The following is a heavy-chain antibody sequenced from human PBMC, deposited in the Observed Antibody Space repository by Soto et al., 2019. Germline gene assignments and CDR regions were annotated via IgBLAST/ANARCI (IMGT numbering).Heavy chain of an antibody. D-gene: IGHD2-15*01. V-gene: IGHV2-5*02. Sequence: QITLKESGPTLVKPTQTLTLTCTFSGFSLRSSAVGVGWIRQPPGKALEWLARIYWDDDKRYSPSLKSRLTINNDTSKTQVVITKTNMDPVDTATYYCARRWGGGNDVNRCFDRWGRGTLVTVSS. J-gene: IGHJ2*01. CDR3: ARRWGGGNDVNRCFDR. CDR2: IYWDDDK. CDR1: GFSLRSSAVG.